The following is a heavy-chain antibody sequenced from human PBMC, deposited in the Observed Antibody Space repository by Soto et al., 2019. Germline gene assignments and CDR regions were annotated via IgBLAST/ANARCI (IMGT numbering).Heavy chain of an antibody. CDR3: TRVLYDILTGLYXFDY. Sequence: PGGSLRLSCTASGFTFGDYAMSWFRQAPGKGLEWVGFIRSKAYGGTTEYAASVKGRFTISRDDSKSIAYLQMNSLKTEDTAVYYCTRVLYDILTGLYXFDYWGQGTLVTVSS. CDR2: IRSKAYGGTT. J-gene: IGHJ4*02. V-gene: IGHV3-49*03. CDR1: GFTFGDYA. D-gene: IGHD3-9*01.